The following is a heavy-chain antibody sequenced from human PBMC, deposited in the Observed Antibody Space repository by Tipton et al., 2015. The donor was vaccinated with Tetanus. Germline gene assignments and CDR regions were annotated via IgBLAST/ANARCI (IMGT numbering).Heavy chain of an antibody. CDR3: ARGLPREPFCLDY. V-gene: IGHV4-31*03. D-gene: IGHD1-26*01. CDR2: IYYTELT. CDR1: GASINAGGYL. Sequence: LRLSCTVSGASINAGGYLWTWVRQHPGKGLEWIGHIYYTELTSYTPSLNSRVSISVDTSKNQFSLRLTSVTAADTAVYFCARGLPREPFCLDYWGQGKQVTVSS. J-gene: IGHJ4*02.